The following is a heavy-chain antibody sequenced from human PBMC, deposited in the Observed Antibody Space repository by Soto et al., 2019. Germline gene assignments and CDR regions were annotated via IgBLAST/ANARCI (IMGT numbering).Heavy chain of an antibody. Sequence: SVKVSCKASGGTFTNYAFSWVRQAPGQGLEWMGGIIPIFGTPDYARKFQGRVTITADESTRTASMELSSLRSDDTAVYCCARERSVGYCITTTCPKPFYYYAMDVWGQGTTVTVSS. D-gene: IGHD2-2*01. CDR2: IIPIFGTP. CDR3: ARERSVGYCITTTCPKPFYYYAMDV. V-gene: IGHV1-69*13. J-gene: IGHJ6*02. CDR1: GGTFTNYA.